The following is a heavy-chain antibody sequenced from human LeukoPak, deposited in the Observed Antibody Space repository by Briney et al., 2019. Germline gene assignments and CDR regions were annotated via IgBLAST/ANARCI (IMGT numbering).Heavy chain of an antibody. CDR2: IKQDGSEK. D-gene: IGHD4-23*01. CDR1: GFTFSSYW. CDR3: ASLHDYGGMHDAFDI. V-gene: IGHV3-7*01. Sequence: PGGSLRLSCAASGFTFSSYWMSWVRQAPGKGLEWVANIKQDGSEKYYVDSVKGRFTISRGNAKNSLYLQMNSLRAEDTAVYYCASLHDYGGMHDAFDIWGQGTMVTVSS. J-gene: IGHJ3*02.